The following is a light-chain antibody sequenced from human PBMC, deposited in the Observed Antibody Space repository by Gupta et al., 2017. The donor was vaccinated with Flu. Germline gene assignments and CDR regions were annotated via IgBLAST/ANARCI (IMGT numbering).Light chain of an antibody. CDR1: KLGSKF. Sequence: SYELTQPPSVSVSPGQTASIACSGEKLGSKFACWYQQKSGQSPVLVSYQDKKRPAEIPGRFSGSNSGNTATLTISGTQATDEADYYCQAWDSSTVVFGGGTKLTVL. CDR3: QAWDSSTVV. V-gene: IGLV3-1*01. CDR2: QDK. J-gene: IGLJ2*01.